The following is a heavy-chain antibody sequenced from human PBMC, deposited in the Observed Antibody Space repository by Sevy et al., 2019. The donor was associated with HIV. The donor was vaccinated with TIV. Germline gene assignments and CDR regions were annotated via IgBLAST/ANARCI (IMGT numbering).Heavy chain of an antibody. J-gene: IGHJ4*02. Sequence: GGSLRLSCAASGFTFSTYSMNWVRQAPGKGLEWISYINGNSDAIYYADSVRGRFTISRDNAQNSLYLQMNSLRDEDTAVYYCARDSVYASDYWGQGTLVTVSS. V-gene: IGHV3-48*02. D-gene: IGHD2-8*01. CDR2: INGNSDAI. CDR1: GFTFSTYS. CDR3: ARDSVYASDY.